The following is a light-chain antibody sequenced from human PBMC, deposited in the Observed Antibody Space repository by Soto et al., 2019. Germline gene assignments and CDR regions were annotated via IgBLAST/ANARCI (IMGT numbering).Light chain of an antibody. J-gene: IGKJ2*01. Sequence: DIQMTQSPSTLSASVGDRVTITCRASESISRWLAWYQQKPGKAPKLLIHRASTLETGVPSRISGSGSGTDFTLTISNLQPDDFATYYCQQYKSYSPYTFGQGTKADIK. V-gene: IGKV1-5*03. CDR3: QQYKSYSPYT. CDR1: ESISRW. CDR2: RAS.